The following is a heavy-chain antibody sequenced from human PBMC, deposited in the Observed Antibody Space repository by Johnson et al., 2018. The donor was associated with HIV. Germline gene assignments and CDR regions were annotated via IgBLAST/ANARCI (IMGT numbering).Heavy chain of an antibody. CDR2: ISSSGSTI. V-gene: IGHV3-11*04. J-gene: IGHJ3*02. CDR3: ARDFPNSSSWYIRNDAFDI. D-gene: IGHD6-13*01. Sequence: QVQLVESGGGLVKPGGSLRLSCAASGFTFSDYYMSWIRQAPGKGPEWLSYISSSGSTIYYADSVKGRFTISRDNAKNSLYLQMNSLKAEDTAVYYCARDFPNSSSWYIRNDAFDIWGQGTMVTVSS. CDR1: GFTFSDYY.